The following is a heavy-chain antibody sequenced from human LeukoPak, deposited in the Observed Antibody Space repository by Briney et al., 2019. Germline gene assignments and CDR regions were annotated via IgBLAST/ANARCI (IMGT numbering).Heavy chain of an antibody. CDR3: ASGGRITPRSPAYYFDY. CDR2: ISYDGSNK. D-gene: IGHD3-10*01. V-gene: IGHV3-30-3*01. Sequence: PGGSLRLSCAASGFTFSSYAMSWVRQAPGKGLEWVAVISYDGSNKYYADSVKGRFTTSRDNSKNTLYLQMNSLRAEDTAVYYCASGGRITPRSPAYYFDYWGQGTLVTVSS. J-gene: IGHJ4*02. CDR1: GFTFSSYA.